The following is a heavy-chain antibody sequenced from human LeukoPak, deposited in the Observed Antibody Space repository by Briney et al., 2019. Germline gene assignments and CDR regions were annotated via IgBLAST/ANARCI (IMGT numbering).Heavy chain of an antibody. V-gene: IGHV3-23*01. J-gene: IGHJ4*02. CDR2: ISGSGGST. Sequence: PGGSLRLSCAASGFTFSSYAMTWVRQAPGKGLEWVSTISGSGGSTHYADSAKGRSTISRDNSKNTLYLQMNSLRAGDTAVYYCAKDRRTDYRGAWYWGQGTLVSVSS. CDR3: AKDRRTDYRGAWY. D-gene: IGHD6-19*01. CDR1: GFTFSSYA.